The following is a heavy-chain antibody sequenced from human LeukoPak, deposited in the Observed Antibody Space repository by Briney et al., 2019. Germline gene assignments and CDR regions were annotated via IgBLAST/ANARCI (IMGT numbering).Heavy chain of an antibody. V-gene: IGHV1-8*01. CDR1: GYTFTSYD. D-gene: IGHD3-10*01. CDR3: ARGTYYYGSGSYSNFDY. Sequence: ASVKVSCKASGYTFTSYDINWVRQATGQGLEWMGWMNPNSGNTGYAQKFQGRVTMTRNTSISTAYMELSSLRSEDTAVYYCARGTYYYGSGSYSNFDYWGQGTLVTVSS. CDR2: MNPNSGNT. J-gene: IGHJ4*02.